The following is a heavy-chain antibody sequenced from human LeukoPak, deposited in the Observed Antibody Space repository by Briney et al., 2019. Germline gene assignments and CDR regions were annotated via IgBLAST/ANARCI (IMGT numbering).Heavy chain of an antibody. CDR3: ARHGALYYYDSSGYSARFDP. V-gene: IGHV4-39*01. D-gene: IGHD3-22*01. CDR1: GGSISSSSYY. J-gene: IGHJ5*02. Sequence: SETLSLTCTVSGGSISSSSYYWGWIRQPPGKGLEWIGGIYYSGSTYYNPSLKSRVTISVDTSKNQFSLKLSSVTAADTAVYYCARHGALYYYDSSGYSARFDPWGQGTLVTVSS. CDR2: IYYSGST.